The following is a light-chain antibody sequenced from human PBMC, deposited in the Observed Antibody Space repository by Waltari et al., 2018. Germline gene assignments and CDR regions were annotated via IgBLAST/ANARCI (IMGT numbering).Light chain of an antibody. CDR2: GAS. J-gene: IGKJ1*01. CDR1: QGIGTW. Sequence: DIQMTQSPSSVSASVGDRVTITCRASQGIGTWLAWYQQKPGKAPKVLIYGASTLLTGVPSRFSGSGSGTEFTLTITGLQPEDFATDFCQQGNSFPPTFGQGTRVEV. CDR3: QQGNSFPPT. V-gene: IGKV1-12*01.